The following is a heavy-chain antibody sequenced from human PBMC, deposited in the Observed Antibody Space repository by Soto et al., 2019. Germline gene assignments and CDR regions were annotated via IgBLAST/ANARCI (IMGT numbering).Heavy chain of an antibody. CDR3: ARYKITGLFDY. Sequence: QVQLQQWGAGLLKPSETLSLTCAVYGGSFSGYYWTWIRQPPGTGLEWIGEINHSGSTNYNPSLKSRVTISVDTSKNQFSMRLNSVAAADTAVYYCARYKITGLFDYGGQGTLVTGSS. V-gene: IGHV4-34*01. CDR2: INHSGST. D-gene: IGHD2-8*02. CDR1: GGSFSGYY. J-gene: IGHJ4*02.